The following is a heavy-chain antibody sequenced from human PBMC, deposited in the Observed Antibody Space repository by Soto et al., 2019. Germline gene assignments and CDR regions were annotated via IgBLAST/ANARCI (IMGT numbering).Heavy chain of an antibody. J-gene: IGHJ6*02. D-gene: IGHD6-13*01. CDR3: TTAPGGIWYYYYGMDV. V-gene: IGHV3-15*01. Sequence: EVQLVESGGGLVKPGGSLRLSCAASGFTFSNAWMSWVRQAPGKGLEWVGRFKSKTDGVTTDYAAPVKGRFTISRDDSKNTMYLQMNSLKTEDTAVYYCTTAPGGIWYYYYGMDVWDQGTTVTVSS. CDR2: FKSKTDGVTT. CDR1: GFTFSNAW.